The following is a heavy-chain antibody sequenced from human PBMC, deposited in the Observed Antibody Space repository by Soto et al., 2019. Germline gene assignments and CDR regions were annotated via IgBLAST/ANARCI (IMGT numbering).Heavy chain of an antibody. Sequence: PGGFLRLSCAASGFTFSSYGMHWVRQAPGKGLEWVAVIWYDGSNKYYADSVKGRFTISRDNSKNTLYLQMNSLRAEDTAVYYCARDSNDYGNLDYWGQGTLVTVSS. CDR3: ARDSNDYGNLDY. CDR1: GFTFSSYG. CDR2: IWYDGSNK. V-gene: IGHV3-33*01. J-gene: IGHJ4*02. D-gene: IGHD4-17*01.